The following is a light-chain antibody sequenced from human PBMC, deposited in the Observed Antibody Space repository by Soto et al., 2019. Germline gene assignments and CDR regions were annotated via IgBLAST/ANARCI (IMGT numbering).Light chain of an antibody. J-gene: IGLJ3*02. CDR2: DVS. CDR3: SSYTRISTVV. Sequence: QSALTQPASVSGSPGQSITISCTGSNNDVGAYNYVSWYQQHPGKAPKTMIYDVSNRPSGVSNRFSGSKSGNTASLTISGLQAEDEADYYCSSYTRISTVVFGGGTKLTVL. CDR1: NNDVGAYNY. V-gene: IGLV2-14*03.